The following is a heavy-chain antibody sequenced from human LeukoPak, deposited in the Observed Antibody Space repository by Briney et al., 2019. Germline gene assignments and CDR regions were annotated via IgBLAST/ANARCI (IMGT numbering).Heavy chain of an antibody. CDR2: ISSSSSYI. J-gene: IGHJ4*02. CDR1: GFTFINYG. CDR3: ARDGRGAVASDY. V-gene: IGHV3-21*01. Sequence: KPGRSLRLSCAASGFTFINYGMTWVRQAPGKGLEWVSSISSSSSYIYYADSVKGRLTISRDNAKNSLYLYMNSLRAEDTAVYYCARDGRGAVASDYWGQGTLLTVSS. D-gene: IGHD6-19*01.